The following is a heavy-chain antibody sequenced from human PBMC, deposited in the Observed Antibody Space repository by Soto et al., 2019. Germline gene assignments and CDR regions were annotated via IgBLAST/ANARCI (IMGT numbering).Heavy chain of an antibody. V-gene: IGHV4-34*01. CDR3: ARGDRYYYDSSGYYYGWFDP. D-gene: IGHD3-22*01. Sequence: EPLTLTRAFYGGSFSGYSWSWIRQPPAKGLELIGESNHRVSTNYNPSLKSRVTISVDTSKNQFSLQLNSVTPEDTAVYYCARGDRYYYDSSGYYYGWFDPWGQGTLVTVSS. CDR2: SNHRVST. J-gene: IGHJ5*02. CDR1: GGSFSGYS.